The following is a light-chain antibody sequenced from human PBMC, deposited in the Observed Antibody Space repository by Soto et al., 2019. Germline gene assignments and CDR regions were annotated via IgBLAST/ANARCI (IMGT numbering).Light chain of an antibody. CDR3: ATWADSLNGWV. Sequence: QSVLTQPPSASGTPGQTVAISCSGSNSNFGSNTVNWYQQFPGTAPKLLIYGNNQRPSGVPDRFSGSKSDTSASLAISGLLCEDESDYYCATWADSLNGWVFGGGTKLTVL. CDR1: NSNFGSNT. CDR2: GNN. J-gene: IGLJ3*02. V-gene: IGLV1-44*01.